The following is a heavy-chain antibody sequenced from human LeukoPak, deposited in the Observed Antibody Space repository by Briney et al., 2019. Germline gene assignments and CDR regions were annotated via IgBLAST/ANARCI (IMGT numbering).Heavy chain of an antibody. J-gene: IGHJ6*02. CDR2: ISAYNGNT. D-gene: IGHD6-13*01. Sequence: ASVTVSCTASGYTFTSYGISWVRQAPGQGLEWMGWISAYNGNTNYAQKLQGRVTMTTDTSTSTAYMELRSLRSDDTAVYYCARDPPYSSSYYYYGMDVWGQGTTVTVSS. CDR3: ARDPPYSSSYYYYGMDV. V-gene: IGHV1-18*01. CDR1: GYTFTSYG.